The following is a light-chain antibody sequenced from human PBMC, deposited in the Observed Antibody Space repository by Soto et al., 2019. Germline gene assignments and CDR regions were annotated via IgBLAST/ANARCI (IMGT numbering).Light chain of an antibody. CDR1: SSDVGGYNY. CDR2: EVS. V-gene: IGLV2-8*01. J-gene: IGLJ1*01. CDR3: SSYAGSNNLYV. Sequence: QSVLTQPPSASGSPGQSVTISCTGTSSDVGGYNYVSWYQQHPGKAPKLMIYEVSKRPSGAPDRFSGSKSGNTASLTVSGLQAEDEADYYCSSYAGSNNLYVFGTGTKLTVL.